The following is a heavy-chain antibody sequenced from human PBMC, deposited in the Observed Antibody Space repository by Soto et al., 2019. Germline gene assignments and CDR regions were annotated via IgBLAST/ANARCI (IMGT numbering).Heavy chain of an antibody. V-gene: IGHV4-4*07. Sequence: SETLSDTYTVSEGNISSHDGSLLRQPAGKGLEWIGRIYTSGSTNYNPSLKSRVTMSVDTSKNQFSLKLSSVTAADTAVYYCARACSSNSCYDVFDYWGQGTLGNVPS. CDR3: ARACSSNSCYDVFDY. CDR2: IYTSGST. CDR1: EGNISSHD. J-gene: IGHJ4*02. D-gene: IGHD2-2*01.